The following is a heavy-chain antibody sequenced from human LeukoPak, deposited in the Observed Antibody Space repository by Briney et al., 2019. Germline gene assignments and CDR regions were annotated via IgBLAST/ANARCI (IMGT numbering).Heavy chain of an antibody. CDR3: TRVGYIDEGIDY. J-gene: IGHJ4*02. CDR1: GFTFSSYA. CDR2: ISGGGDSI. V-gene: IGHV3-23*01. D-gene: IGHD5-24*01. Sequence: GGSLRLSCAASGFTFSSYAMSWVRQAPGKGLEWVSAISGGGDSIYYADSVKGRFTISRDNSKNTLYLQMNSLRAEDTAVYYCTRVGYIDEGIDYWGQGTLVTVSS.